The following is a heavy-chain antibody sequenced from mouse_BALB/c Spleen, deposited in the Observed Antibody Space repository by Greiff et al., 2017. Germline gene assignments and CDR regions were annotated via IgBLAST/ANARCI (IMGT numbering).Heavy chain of an antibody. D-gene: IGHD2-4*01. J-gene: IGHJ4*01. CDR1: GFTFSSYA. V-gene: IGHV5-4*02. CDR3: ARDDSPGAMDY. CDR2: ISDGGSYT. Sequence: EVKLMESGGGLVKPGGSLKLSCAASGFTFSSYAMYWVRQTPEKRLEWVATISDGGSYTYYPDSVKGRFTISRDNAKNNLYLQMSSLKSEDTAMYYCARDDSPGAMDYWGQGTSVTVSS.